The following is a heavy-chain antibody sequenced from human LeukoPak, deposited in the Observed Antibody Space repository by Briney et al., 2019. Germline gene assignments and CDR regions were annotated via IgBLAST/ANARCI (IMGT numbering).Heavy chain of an antibody. J-gene: IGHJ6*02. V-gene: IGHV3-7*01. CDR2: IKQDGSEK. Sequence: GGSLRLSCAASGFTFSSYWMSWVRQAPGKGLEWVANIKQDGSEKYYVDSVKGRFTISRDNAKNSLYLQMNSLRAEDTAVYYCASYNDYTAPYGMDVWGQGTTVTVSS. D-gene: IGHD4-4*01. CDR3: ASYNDYTAPYGMDV. CDR1: GFTFSSYW.